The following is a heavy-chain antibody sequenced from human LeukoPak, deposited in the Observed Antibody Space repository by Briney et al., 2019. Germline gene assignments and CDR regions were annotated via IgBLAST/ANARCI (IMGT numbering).Heavy chain of an antibody. V-gene: IGHV3-7*03. CDR2: IKQDGSEK. D-gene: IGHD6-13*01. J-gene: IGHJ4*02. Sequence: GGSLRLSCAASGFTFSNYAMSWVRQAPGKGLEWVANIKQDGSEKYYVDSVKGRFTISRDNAKNSLYLQMNSLRAEDTAVYYCARDIAGYFDYWGQGTLVTVSS. CDR1: GFTFSNYA. CDR3: ARDIAGYFDY.